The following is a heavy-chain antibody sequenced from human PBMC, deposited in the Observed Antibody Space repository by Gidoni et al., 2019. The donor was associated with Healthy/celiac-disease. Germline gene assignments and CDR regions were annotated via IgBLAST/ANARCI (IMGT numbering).Heavy chain of an antibody. CDR3: TRDRDYDFWSGYYADYYYYGMDV. CDR2: IRSKAYGGTT. V-gene: IGHV3-49*04. CDR1: GFTFGDYA. Sequence: EVQLVESGGGLVQPGRSLRLSCTASGFTFGDYAMSWVRQAPGKGLEWVGFIRSKAYGGTTEYAASVKGRFTISRDDSKSIAYLQMNSLKTEDTAVYYCTRDRDYDFWSGYYADYYYYGMDVWGQGTTVTVSS. J-gene: IGHJ6*02. D-gene: IGHD3-3*01.